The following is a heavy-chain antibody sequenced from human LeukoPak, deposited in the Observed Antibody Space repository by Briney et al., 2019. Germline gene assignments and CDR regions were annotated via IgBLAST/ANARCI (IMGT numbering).Heavy chain of an antibody. J-gene: IGHJ3*02. Sequence: ASVKVSCKASAYTFTGYYIHWVRQSPGQGLEWMGWINPNSGDTNYAQKFQGRVTMTRDTSISTAFMELSRLRSDDTAVYYCARAYSSRDSFDMWGQGTMVTVSS. D-gene: IGHD6-13*01. CDR3: ARAYSSRDSFDM. CDR1: AYTFTGYY. V-gene: IGHV1-2*02. CDR2: INPNSGDT.